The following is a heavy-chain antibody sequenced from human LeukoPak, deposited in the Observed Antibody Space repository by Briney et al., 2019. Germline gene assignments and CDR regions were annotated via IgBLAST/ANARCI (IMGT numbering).Heavy chain of an antibody. J-gene: IGHJ4*02. CDR1: GFTFSSYS. V-gene: IGHV3-21*01. CDR3: AREDQGAFDY. CDR2: ISSGRSYI. Sequence: GGSLRLSCAASGFTFSSYSMNWVRQAPGKGLEWVSSISSGRSYIYYADSVKGRFTISRDNAKNSLHLQMNSLRAEDTAVYYCAREDQGAFDYWGQGTLVTVSS. D-gene: IGHD2-2*01.